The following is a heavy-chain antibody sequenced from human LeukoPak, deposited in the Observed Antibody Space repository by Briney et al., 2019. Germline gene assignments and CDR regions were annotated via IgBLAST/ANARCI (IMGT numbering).Heavy chain of an antibody. Sequence: GASVKVSCKASGYTFTSYDINWVRQATGQGREWRGWMNPNGGNTGYAQKFQGRVTMTRNTSISTAYMELSSLRSEDTAVYYCATPRVPSIYSGYANDAFDIWGQGTMVTVSS. D-gene: IGHD5-12*01. J-gene: IGHJ3*02. V-gene: IGHV1-8*01. CDR1: GYTFTSYD. CDR3: ATPRVPSIYSGYANDAFDI. CDR2: MNPNGGNT.